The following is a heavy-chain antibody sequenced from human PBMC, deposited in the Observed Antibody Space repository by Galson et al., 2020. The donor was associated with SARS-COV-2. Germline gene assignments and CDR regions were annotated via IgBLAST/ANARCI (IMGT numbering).Heavy chain of an antibody. CDR3: ARSNWNHYGMDV. CDR2: ISYDGSNK. Sequence: TGESLRPSCAASGFTFSSYAMHWVRQAPGKGLEWVAVISYDGSNKYYADSVKGRFTISRDNSKNTLYLQMNSLRAEDTAVYYCARSNWNHYGMDVWGQGTTVTVSS. V-gene: IGHV3-30-3*01. D-gene: IGHD1-20*01. J-gene: IGHJ6*02. CDR1: GFTFSSYA.